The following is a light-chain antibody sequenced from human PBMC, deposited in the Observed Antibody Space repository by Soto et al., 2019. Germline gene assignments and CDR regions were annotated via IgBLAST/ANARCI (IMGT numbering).Light chain of an antibody. J-gene: IGKJ5*01. CDR2: GAS. CDR1: QRVYSN. CDR3: QQHGSSPIT. V-gene: IGKV3-20*01. Sequence: EILMTQSPDTLSVSPGESATLSCRASQRVYSNLAWHQQKPGQTPRLLVYGASSRATGIPDRFSGSGSGTDFTLTISRLEPEDFAVYYCQQHGSSPITFGQGTRLEIK.